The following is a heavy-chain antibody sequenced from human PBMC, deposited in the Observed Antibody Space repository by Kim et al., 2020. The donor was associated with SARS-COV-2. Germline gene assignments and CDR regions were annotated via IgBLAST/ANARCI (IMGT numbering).Heavy chain of an antibody. CDR2: VDYRGRG. J-gene: IGHJ4*02. D-gene: IGHD6-25*01. CDR3: VRRRGHGSNSFEY. V-gene: IGHV4-59*13. Sequence: SETLSLTCTVSGGSIFGYFWTWIRQSPERGLEWIWYVDYRGRGGANHYLRRRLSISVDLSKNQFSLQLSILTAADTALYFCVRRRGHGSNSFEYWGQGLLVTVSS. CDR1: GGSIFGYF.